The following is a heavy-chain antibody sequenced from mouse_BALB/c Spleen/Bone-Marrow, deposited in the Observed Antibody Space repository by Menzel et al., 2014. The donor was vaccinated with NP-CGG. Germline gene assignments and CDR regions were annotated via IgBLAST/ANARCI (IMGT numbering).Heavy chain of an antibody. CDR3: AREDYYYGSPFAY. Sequence: ESGPGLVKPSQSLSLTCSVTGYSIXSGYYWNWIRQFPGNKLEWTGYISYDGSNNYNPSLKNRISITRDTSKNQFFLKLNSVTTEDTATYYCAREDYYYGSPFAYWGQGTLVTVSA. V-gene: IGHV3-6*02. CDR2: ISYDGSN. J-gene: IGHJ3*01. D-gene: IGHD1-1*01. CDR1: GYSIXSGYY.